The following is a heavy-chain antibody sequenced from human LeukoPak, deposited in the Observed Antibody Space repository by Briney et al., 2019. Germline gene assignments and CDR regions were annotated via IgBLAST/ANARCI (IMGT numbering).Heavy chain of an antibody. Sequence: GASVKVSCKASGYTFTSYGISWVRQAPGQGLEWMGRINPNSGGTNYAQKFQGRVTMTRDTSISTAYMELSRLRSDDTAVYYCATPTIFGVVVDDYWGQGTLVTVSS. J-gene: IGHJ4*02. V-gene: IGHV1-2*06. CDR2: INPNSGGT. D-gene: IGHD3-3*01. CDR3: ATPTIFGVVVDDY. CDR1: GYTFTSYG.